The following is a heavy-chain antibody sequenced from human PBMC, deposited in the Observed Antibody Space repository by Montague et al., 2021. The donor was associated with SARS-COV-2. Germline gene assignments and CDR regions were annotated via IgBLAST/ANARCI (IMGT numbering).Heavy chain of an antibody. CDR1: GGSISSSNHY. CDR3: ARHVYDILAGYYTYWYFDL. Sequence: SETLSLTCTGLGGSISSSNHYWGRIRQRPGKGLEWVGSIYYSGSTYYNPSLKSRVTISVDTSKNQCSLKLSSVTTADTAVYYCARHVYDILAGYYTYWYFDLWGRGTRVTVSS. J-gene: IGHJ2*01. V-gene: IGHV4-39*01. D-gene: IGHD3-9*01. CDR2: IYYSGST.